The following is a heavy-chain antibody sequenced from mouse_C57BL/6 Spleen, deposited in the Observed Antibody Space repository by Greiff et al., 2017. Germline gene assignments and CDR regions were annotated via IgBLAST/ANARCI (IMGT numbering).Heavy chain of an antibody. CDR2: IDPSDSYT. Sequence: QVQLQQPGAELVRPGTSVKLSCKASGYTFTSYWMHWVKQRPGQGLEWIGVIDPSDSYTNYNQKFKGKATLTVDTSSSTAYMQLSSLTSEDSAVYYCARYGSDYWGQGNTLPVSS. D-gene: IGHD2-2*01. V-gene: IGHV1-59*01. J-gene: IGHJ2*01. CDR1: GYTFTSYW. CDR3: ARYGSDY.